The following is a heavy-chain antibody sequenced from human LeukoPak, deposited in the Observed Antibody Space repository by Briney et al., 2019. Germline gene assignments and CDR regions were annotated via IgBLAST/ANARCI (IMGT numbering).Heavy chain of an antibody. J-gene: IGHJ4*02. Sequence: ASVKVSCKASGYTFTSYDINWVRQATGQGLEWMGWMNPNSGNTGYAQKFQGRITMTRNTSVSTAYMELSSLTSEDTAVYYCARIAAAGNRRLNYWGQGTLVTVSS. CDR2: MNPNSGNT. CDR1: GYTFTSYD. CDR3: ARIAAAGNRRLNY. D-gene: IGHD6-13*01. V-gene: IGHV1-8*01.